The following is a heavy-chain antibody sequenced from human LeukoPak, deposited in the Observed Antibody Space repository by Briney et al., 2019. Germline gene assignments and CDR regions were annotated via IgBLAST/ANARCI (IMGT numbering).Heavy chain of an antibody. Sequence: GGSLRLSCAASGFTFSSYAMSWVRQAPGKGLEWVSAISGSGGSTHYADSVKGRFTISRDNSKNTLYLQMNSLRAEDTAVYYCAKDHCSSTSCYVGLGYWGQGTLVTVSS. CDR1: GFTFSSYA. V-gene: IGHV3-23*01. CDR3: AKDHCSSTSCYVGLGY. J-gene: IGHJ4*02. D-gene: IGHD2-2*01. CDR2: ISGSGGST.